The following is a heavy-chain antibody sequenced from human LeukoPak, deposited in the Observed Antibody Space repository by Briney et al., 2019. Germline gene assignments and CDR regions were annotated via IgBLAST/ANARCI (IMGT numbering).Heavy chain of an antibody. D-gene: IGHD5-12*01. CDR3: ARAGGYSGPFGY. Sequence: GGSLRLSCAASGFTFSSYGMHWVRQAPGKGLEWVAVISYDGSNKYYADSVKGRFTISRDNSKNTLYLQMNSLRAEDKAVYYCARAGGYSGPFGYWGQGTLVTVSS. J-gene: IGHJ4*02. CDR1: GFTFSSYG. V-gene: IGHV3-30*03. CDR2: ISYDGSNK.